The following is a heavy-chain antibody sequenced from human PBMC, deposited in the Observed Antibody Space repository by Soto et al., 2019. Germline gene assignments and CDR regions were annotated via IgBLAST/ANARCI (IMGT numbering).Heavy chain of an antibody. Sequence: DVRLVESGGGLVQPGKSLRLSCEVSEMTFSLFSMSWVRQVPGKRLEWVATIKEDGSEKSYVDSVKGRFTISRDNDKNSLYLEMNDLRADDTSVYYCVRVRLAIEGGHYYYYYMDVWGKGTTVTVSS. J-gene: IGHJ6*03. CDR2: IKEDGSEK. CDR1: EMTFSLFS. CDR3: VRVRLAIEGGHYYYYYMDV. D-gene: IGHD2-2*01. V-gene: IGHV3-7*01.